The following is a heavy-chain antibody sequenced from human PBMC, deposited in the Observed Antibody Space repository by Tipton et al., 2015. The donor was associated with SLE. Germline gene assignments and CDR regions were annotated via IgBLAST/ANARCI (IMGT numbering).Heavy chain of an antibody. CDR3: ARVWSGYSSSYFDL. CDR1: GGSFSGYH. CDR2: IADTGSP. D-gene: IGHD3-3*01. V-gene: IGHV4-34*01. Sequence: TLSLTCAVYGGSFSGYHWTWIRQPPGQGLEWIGEIADTGSPNYNPSLKSRVTMSVDTSKNHFSVKLSSVTAADTAIYYCARVWSGYSSSYFDLWGRGTLVTASS. J-gene: IGHJ2*01.